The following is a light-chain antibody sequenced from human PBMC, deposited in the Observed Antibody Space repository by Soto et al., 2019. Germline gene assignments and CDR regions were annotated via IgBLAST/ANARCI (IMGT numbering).Light chain of an antibody. CDR2: DAS. CDR3: QRRSNWPIT. Sequence: EIVLTQSPATLSLSPGERATLSCRASQSVSSYLAWYQQKPGQAPRLLIYDASNRATGIPARFSGSGSGTDFTLTISSLKPEDFAVYYCQRRSNWPITFGQGTRLEIK. V-gene: IGKV3-11*01. CDR1: QSVSSY. J-gene: IGKJ5*01.